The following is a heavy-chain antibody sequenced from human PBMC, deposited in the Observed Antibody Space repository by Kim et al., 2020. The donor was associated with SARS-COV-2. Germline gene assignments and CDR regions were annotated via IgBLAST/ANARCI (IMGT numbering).Heavy chain of an antibody. Sequence: AQKLQGRVAMTRDTSTSTVYMEVSRLRSDDTAVYYCARGSANRPNNDVFDIWGQGTMVTVSS. D-gene: IGHD6-25*01. J-gene: IGHJ3*02. V-gene: IGHV1-46*01. CDR3: ARGSANRPNNDVFDI.